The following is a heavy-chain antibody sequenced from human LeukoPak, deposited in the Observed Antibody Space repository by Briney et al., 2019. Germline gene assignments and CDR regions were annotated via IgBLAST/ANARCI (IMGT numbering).Heavy chain of an antibody. D-gene: IGHD5-18*01. J-gene: IGHJ4*02. V-gene: IGHV4-59*01. Sequence: PSETLSLTCTVSGGSISSYYWSWIRQPPGKGLEWIGYIYYSGSTNYNPSLKSRVTISVDTSKNQFSLKLSSVTAADTAVYYCARGNVDTAMGTFDYWGQGTLVTVSS. CDR2: IYYSGST. CDR3: ARGNVDTAMGTFDY. CDR1: GGSISSYY.